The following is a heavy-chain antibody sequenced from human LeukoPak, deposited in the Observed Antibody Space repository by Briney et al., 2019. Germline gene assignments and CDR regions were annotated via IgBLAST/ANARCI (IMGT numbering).Heavy chain of an antibody. CDR3: QTAMGRSGDY. CDR1: GSSFTNYW. J-gene: IGHJ4*02. Sequence: GESLKISCTASGSSFTNYWIGWVRPMPGKGLAWMGIIDPSDSETRYTPSFQGQVTISADKSLSTAYLQWNSLKASDTAMYARQTAMGRSGDYWGQGTLVIVSS. CDR2: IDPSDSET. V-gene: IGHV5-51*01. D-gene: IGHD5-18*01.